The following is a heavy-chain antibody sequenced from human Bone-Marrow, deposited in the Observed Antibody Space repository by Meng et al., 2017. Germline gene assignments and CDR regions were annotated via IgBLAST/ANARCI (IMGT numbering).Heavy chain of an antibody. J-gene: IGHJ4*02. CDR2: MNPNSGNT. V-gene: IGHV1-8*01. CDR3: ARGYDSSGYYYKY. Sequence: QWRRGQSGAEVKKPGASVKVSCKASGYTFTSYDINWVRQATGQGLEWMGWMNPNSGNTGYAQKFQGRVTMTRNTSISTAYMELSSLRSEDTAVYYCARGYDSSGYYYKYWGQGTLVTVSS. CDR1: GYTFTSYD. D-gene: IGHD3-22*01.